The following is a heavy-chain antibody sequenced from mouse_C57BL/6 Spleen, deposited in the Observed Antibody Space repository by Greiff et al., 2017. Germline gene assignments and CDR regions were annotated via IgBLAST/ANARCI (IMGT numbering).Heavy chain of an antibody. CDR1: GFTFSNYW. Sequence: EVQRVESGGGLVQPGGSMKLSCVASGFTFSNYWMNWVRQSPEKGLEWVAQIRLKSDNYATHYAESVKGRFTISRDDSKSSVYLQMNNLRAEDTGIYYCTGGSSFWYLDVWGTGTTVTVSS. V-gene: IGHV6-3*01. D-gene: IGHD1-1*01. CDR2: IRLKSDNYAT. J-gene: IGHJ1*03. CDR3: TGGSSFWYLDV.